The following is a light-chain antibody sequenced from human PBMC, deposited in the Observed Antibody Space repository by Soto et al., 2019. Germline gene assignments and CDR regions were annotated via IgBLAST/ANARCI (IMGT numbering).Light chain of an antibody. CDR1: QSISNW. Sequence: DIQMTQSPSTLSASGGDRVTITCRASQSISNWLAWYQQKPGKAPKLLIYAASRLESGVPSRFSGSGSGTEFTVTISSLQPDDFATYYCQQCKSYPYTFGQGTNLEIK. CDR2: AAS. J-gene: IGKJ2*01. CDR3: QQCKSYPYT. V-gene: IGKV1-5*01.